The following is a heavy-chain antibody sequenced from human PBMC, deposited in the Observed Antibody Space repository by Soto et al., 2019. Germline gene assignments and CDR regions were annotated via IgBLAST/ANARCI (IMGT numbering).Heavy chain of an antibody. CDR2: IIPIFGTA. D-gene: IGHD2-8*01. CDR1: GGTFSSYA. Sequence: GPPVKVSCKASGGTFSSYAISWVRQAPGQGLEWMGGIIPIFGTANYAQKFQGRVTITADESTSTAYMELSSLRSEDTAVYYCARDSYDGYAFDIWGQGTMVTVS. J-gene: IGHJ3*02. V-gene: IGHV1-69*13. CDR3: ARDSYDGYAFDI.